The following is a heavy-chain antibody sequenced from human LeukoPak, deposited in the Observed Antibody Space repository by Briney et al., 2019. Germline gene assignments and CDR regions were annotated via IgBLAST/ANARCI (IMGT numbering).Heavy chain of an antibody. CDR1: GYSFTTYW. V-gene: IGHV5-51*01. CDR3: ARRGITVTTYPYYYYMDV. Sequence: ESLKISCKGSGYSFTTYWIAWVRQMPGKGLEWMGIIYPGDSGTRYSPSFQGQVTISADKSISTAYLQWSSLKASDTAMFYCARRGITVTTYPYYYYMDVWGKGTTVTVSS. D-gene: IGHD4-11*01. J-gene: IGHJ6*03. CDR2: IYPGDSGT.